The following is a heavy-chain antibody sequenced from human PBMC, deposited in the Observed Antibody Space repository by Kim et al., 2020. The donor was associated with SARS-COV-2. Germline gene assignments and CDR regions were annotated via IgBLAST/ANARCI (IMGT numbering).Heavy chain of an antibody. CDR1: GYTFTSYG. CDR3: ARARGELLLRNRGRVFDY. CDR2: ISAYNGNT. J-gene: IGHJ4*02. Sequence: ASVKVSCKASGYTFTSYGISWVRQAPGQGLEWMGWISAYNGNTNYAQKLQGRVTMTTDTSTSTAYMELRSLRSDDTAVYYCARARGELLLRNRGRVFDYWGQGTLVTVSS. V-gene: IGHV1-18*01. D-gene: IGHD1-26*01.